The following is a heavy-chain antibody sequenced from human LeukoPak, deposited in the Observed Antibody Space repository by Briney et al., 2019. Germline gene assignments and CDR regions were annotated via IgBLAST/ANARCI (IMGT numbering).Heavy chain of an antibody. CDR1: GFTFSFYA. CDR2: LSGSGDFT. V-gene: IGHV3-23*01. D-gene: IGHD4-17*01. CDR3: AKSNYHGDFCPDY. Sequence: GGSLRLSCAASGFTFSFYAMTWVRQAPGKGLEWVSSLSGSGDFTYYADSVKGRFTISRDNSKNTMYLQMNSLRAEDTALYYCAKSNYHGDFCPDYWGQGTRVTASS. J-gene: IGHJ4*02.